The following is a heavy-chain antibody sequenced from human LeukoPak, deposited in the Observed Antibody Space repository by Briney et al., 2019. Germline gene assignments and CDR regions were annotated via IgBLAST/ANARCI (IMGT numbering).Heavy chain of an antibody. J-gene: IGHJ6*03. D-gene: IGHD3-10*01. Sequence: GASVKVSCKASGGTFSSYAISWVRQAPGQGLEWMGGIIPIFGTANYAQKFQGRVTITTDESTSTAYMELSSLRPEDTAVYYCARVRDYYGSGNYYYYMDVWGKGTPVTVSS. V-gene: IGHV1-69*05. CDR3: ARVRDYYGSGNYYYYMDV. CDR2: IIPIFGTA. CDR1: GGTFSSYA.